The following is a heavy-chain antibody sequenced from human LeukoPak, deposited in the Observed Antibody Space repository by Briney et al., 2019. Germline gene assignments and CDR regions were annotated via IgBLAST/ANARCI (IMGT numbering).Heavy chain of an antibody. Sequence: GGSLRLSCAASGFTFSSYAMSWVRQAPGKGLEWVSAISGSGGSTYYADSVKGRFTITRDNSKNTLYLQMNSLRAEDTAVYYCAKGMQYCTNGVCYTPFDYWGQGTLVTVSS. CDR1: GFTFSSYA. CDR3: AKGMQYCTNGVCYTPFDY. CDR2: ISGSGGST. D-gene: IGHD2-8*01. V-gene: IGHV3-23*01. J-gene: IGHJ4*02.